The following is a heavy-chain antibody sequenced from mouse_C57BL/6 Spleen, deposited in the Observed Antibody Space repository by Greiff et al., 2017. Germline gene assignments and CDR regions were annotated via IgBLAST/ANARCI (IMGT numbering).Heavy chain of an antibody. Sequence: EVQLQQSGPELVKPGASVKLSCKASGYSFTGYYMHWVKQSPERSLEWIGRINPSTGGTTYNEKFKAKATLTVDKSSSTAYMQLNSLTSEDSAVYCCARWGYYGSSFDFWGQGTTRTVSS. D-gene: IGHD1-1*01. CDR3: ARWGYYGSSFDF. V-gene: IGHV1-42*01. CDR1: GYSFTGYY. CDR2: INPSTGGT. J-gene: IGHJ2*01.